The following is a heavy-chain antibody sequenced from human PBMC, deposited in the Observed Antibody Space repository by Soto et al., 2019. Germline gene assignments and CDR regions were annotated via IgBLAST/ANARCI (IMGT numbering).Heavy chain of an antibody. J-gene: IGHJ6*03. CDR2: THSGGAT. CDR1: GFTVSSNY. CDR3: ARDLSGTTAGYYYYYMDV. Sequence: GGSLRLSCAASGFTVSSNYMSWVRQAPGKGLEWVSVTHSGGATYYADSVKGRFTISRDTSKNTLYLQIDSLRAEDTAVYYCARDLSGTTAGYYYYYMDVWGKGTTVTVSS. V-gene: IGHV3-66*01. D-gene: IGHD1-20*01.